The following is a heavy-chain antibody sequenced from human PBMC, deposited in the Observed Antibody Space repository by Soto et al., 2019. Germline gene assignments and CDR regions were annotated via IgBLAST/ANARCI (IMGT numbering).Heavy chain of an antibody. Sequence: ASVKVSCKASGYTLTSYYLHWVRQAPGRGPEWMGIINLSGGITNDAQKFQDRVTMTSDTSTSTVYMELSSLRSEDTAVYYCARGISTTRYYYYYGMDVWGQGTTVTVSS. CDR3: ARGISTTRYYYYYGMDV. CDR2: INLSGGIT. D-gene: IGHD2-2*01. J-gene: IGHJ6*02. CDR1: GYTLTSYY. V-gene: IGHV1-46*01.